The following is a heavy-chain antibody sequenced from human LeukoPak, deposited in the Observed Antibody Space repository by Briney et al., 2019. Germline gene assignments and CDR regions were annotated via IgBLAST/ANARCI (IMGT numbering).Heavy chain of an antibody. CDR1: GDSFSTYY. V-gene: IGHV4-4*07. J-gene: IGHJ3*02. Sequence: SETLSLTCTVSGDSFSTYYWSWIRQPAGKGLEWIGHIYTSGTTNYNPSLRSRVTISIDTSKNQFSLKVKSVTAADTAVYYCASASGLNDAFDIWGQGTMVIVSS. CDR2: IYTSGTT. CDR3: ASASGLNDAFDI. D-gene: IGHD6-19*01.